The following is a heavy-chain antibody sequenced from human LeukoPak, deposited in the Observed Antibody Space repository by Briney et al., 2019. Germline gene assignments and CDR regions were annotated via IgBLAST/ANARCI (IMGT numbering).Heavy chain of an antibody. CDR3: AKDHVTWGNRYFDH. D-gene: IGHD3-16*01. CDR2: IGHDATKI. V-gene: IGHV3-30*02. J-gene: IGHJ4*02. Sequence: GGSLRLSCAASGFTFSTYGMHWVRQAPGKGLEWVAFIGHDATKIYYADSVQGRFTISRDNSKNTLYLEMNSLSGEDTALYYCAKDHVTWGNRYFDHWGQGTLGSVSS. CDR1: GFTFSTYG.